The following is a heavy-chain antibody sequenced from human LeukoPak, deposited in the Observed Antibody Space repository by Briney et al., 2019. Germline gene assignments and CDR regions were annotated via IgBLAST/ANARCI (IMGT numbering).Heavy chain of an antibody. CDR1: GFTFSNAW. Sequence: PGGSLRLSCAASGFTFSNAWMSWVRQAPGKGLEWVGRIKSKTDGGTTDYAAPVKGRFTISRDDSKNTLYLQMNSLKTEDTAVYYCTTAQQGGYCSRWFPGPANHYFDYWGQGTLVTVSS. D-gene: IGHD6-13*01. CDR3: TTAQQGGYCSRWFPGPANHYFDY. V-gene: IGHV3-15*01. J-gene: IGHJ4*02. CDR2: IKSKTDGGTT.